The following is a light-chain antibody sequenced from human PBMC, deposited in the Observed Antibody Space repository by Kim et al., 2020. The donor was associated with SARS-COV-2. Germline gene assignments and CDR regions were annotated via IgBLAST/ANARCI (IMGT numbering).Light chain of an antibody. CDR3: QQYGSTWGT. CDR2: GAS. V-gene: IGKV3-20*01. Sequence: EIVLTQSPGTLSLSPGERATLSCRASQSVSSSYLAWYQQKPGQAPKLLIYGASSRATGIPDRFSGSGSGTDFTLTISRLEPEDFAVYYWQQYGSTWGTFGQGTKVDIK. J-gene: IGKJ1*01. CDR1: QSVSSSY.